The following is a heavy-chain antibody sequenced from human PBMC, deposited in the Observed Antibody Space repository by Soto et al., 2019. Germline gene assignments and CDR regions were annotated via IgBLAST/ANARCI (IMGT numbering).Heavy chain of an antibody. CDR1: GFSFTSSA. D-gene: IGHD3-9*01. V-gene: IGHV1-58*01. J-gene: IGHJ6*02. CDR3: SALHYDIMTGKGYYGMDV. Sequence: SVKVSRKASGFSFTSSAVQGVRQAPRQHLDWIGWIVVGSGNTNYAQKSQERGTITRNISTSTAYMELRSLGSHDKAVDYCSALHYDIMTGKGYYGMDVSRQGTTVPVS. CDR2: IVVGSGNT.